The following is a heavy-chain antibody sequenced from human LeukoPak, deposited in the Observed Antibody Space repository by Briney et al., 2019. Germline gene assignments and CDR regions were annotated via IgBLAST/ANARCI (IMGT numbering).Heavy chain of an antibody. Sequence: PSETLSLTCTVSGGSISSYYWSWIRQPPGKGLEWIGYIYYSGRTNYNPSLKSRVTISVDTSKNQFSLKLSSVTAADTAVYYCASQEPGYSYGYDYWGQGTLVTVSS. D-gene: IGHD5-18*01. V-gene: IGHV4-59*08. CDR3: ASQEPGYSYGYDY. CDR2: IYYSGRT. J-gene: IGHJ4*02. CDR1: GGSISSYY.